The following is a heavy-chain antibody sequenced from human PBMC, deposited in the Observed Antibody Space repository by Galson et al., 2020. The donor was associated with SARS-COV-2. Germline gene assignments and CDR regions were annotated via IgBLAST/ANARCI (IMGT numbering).Heavy chain of an antibody. V-gene: IGHV4-4*07. CDR1: GDSSGSYY. Sequence: PSETLSLTCTVSGDSSGSYYWSWIRQPAGKGLEWIGRIYTSGSTSYNPSLKSRVTMSVDTSKTQFSLKLTSVTAADTAVYYCARENYFDSSGYYRIYNWFDPWGQGTLVTVSS. J-gene: IGHJ5*02. CDR2: IYTSGST. D-gene: IGHD3-22*01. CDR3: ARENYFDSSGYYRIYNWFDP.